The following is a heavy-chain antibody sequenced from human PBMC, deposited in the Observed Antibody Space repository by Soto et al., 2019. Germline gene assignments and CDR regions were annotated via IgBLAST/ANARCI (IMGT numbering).Heavy chain of an antibody. CDR1: GGTFSSYA. CDR2: IIPIFGTA. D-gene: IGHD6-6*01. Sequence: GASVKVSCKASGGTFSSYAISWVRQAPGQGLEWMGGIIPIFGTANYAQKFQGRVTITADKSTSTAYMELSSLRSEDTAVYYCARAKQLVANYYYYGMDVWGQGTTVTVSS. V-gene: IGHV1-69*06. CDR3: ARAKQLVANYYYYGMDV. J-gene: IGHJ6*02.